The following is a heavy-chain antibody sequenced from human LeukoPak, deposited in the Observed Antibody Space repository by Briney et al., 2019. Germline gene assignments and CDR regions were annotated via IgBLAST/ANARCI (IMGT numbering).Heavy chain of an antibody. CDR1: GGSFSGYY. D-gene: IGHD1-26*01. Sequence: PSETLSLTCAVYGGSFSGYYWNWIRQPPGKGLEWIGEIKHCRSTKYNPSLKSRVTISVDTSKNQFSLRLTSVTAADTAVYYCARGPLWGATYVAAATYNFDYWGQGTLVTVSS. CDR3: ARGPLWGATYVAAATYNFDY. J-gene: IGHJ4*02. V-gene: IGHV4-34*01. CDR2: IKHCRST.